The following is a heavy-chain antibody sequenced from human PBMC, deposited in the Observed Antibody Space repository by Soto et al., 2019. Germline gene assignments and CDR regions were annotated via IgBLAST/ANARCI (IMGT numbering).Heavy chain of an antibody. V-gene: IGHV1-2*04. CDR3: ASSTMVRGVIIGYFHH. J-gene: IGHJ1*01. Sequence: ASVKVSCKAAGYTFTGYYMHWVRQAPGQGLEWMGWINPNSGGTNYAQKFQGWVTMTRDTSISTAYMELSRLRSDDTAVYYCASSTMVRGVIIGYFHHWGQGTLVTVSS. CDR1: GYTFTGYY. CDR2: INPNSGGT. D-gene: IGHD3-10*01.